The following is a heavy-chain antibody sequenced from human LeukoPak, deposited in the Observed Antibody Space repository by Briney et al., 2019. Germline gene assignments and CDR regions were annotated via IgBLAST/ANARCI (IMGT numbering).Heavy chain of an antibody. V-gene: IGHV4-39*07. D-gene: IGHD2-2*03. CDR2: IYYSGST. CDR3: ARDSYGYCSSTSCYAERYFDY. Sequence: SETLPLTCTVSGGSISSSSYYWGWIRQPPGKGLEWIGSIYYSGSTYYNPSLKSRVTISVDTSKNQFSLKLSSVTAADTAVYYCARDSYGYCSSTSCYAERYFDYWGQGTLVTVSS. J-gene: IGHJ4*02. CDR1: GGSISSSSYY.